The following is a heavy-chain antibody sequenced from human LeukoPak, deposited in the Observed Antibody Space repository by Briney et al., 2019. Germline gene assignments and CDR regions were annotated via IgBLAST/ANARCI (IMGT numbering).Heavy chain of an antibody. D-gene: IGHD5-24*01. CDR3: ARDISMVGDGSNFAY. V-gene: IGHV3-74*01. J-gene: IGHJ4*02. CDR2: INSDVRSR. CDR1: GFTFSTYW. Sequence: GGSLRLSCAASGFTFSTYWMHWVRQAPEKGLVWVSRINSDVRSRSYADSVQGRFTISRDNAKNTLYLQMNSLRAEDTAVYYCARDISMVGDGSNFAYWGQGTLVTVSA.